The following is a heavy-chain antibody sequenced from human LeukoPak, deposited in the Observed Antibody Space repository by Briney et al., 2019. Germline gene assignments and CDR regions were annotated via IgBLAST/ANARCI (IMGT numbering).Heavy chain of an antibody. D-gene: IGHD2-2*01. CDR3: AKAVVPAADNWFDP. CDR2: IRYDGSNK. J-gene: IGHJ5*02. V-gene: IGHV3-30*02. Sequence: WIRQSPGKGLEWVAFIRYDGSNKYYADSVKGRFTISRDNSKNTLYLQMNSLRAEDTAVYYCAKAVVPAADNWFDPWGQGTLVTVSS.